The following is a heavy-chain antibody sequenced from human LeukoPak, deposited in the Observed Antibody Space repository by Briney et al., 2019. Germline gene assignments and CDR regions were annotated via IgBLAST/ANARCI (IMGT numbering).Heavy chain of an antibody. CDR1: GGSVSDYY. CDR3: ARTTEGGYTYDYFYYYYMDV. J-gene: IGHJ6*03. V-gene: IGHV4-59*02. Sequence: KTSETLSLTCTISGGSVSDYYWSWIRQSPGKGLEWIGYIYYTGSTTYNPSLKSRVTMSADTSKNQFSLKLTSVTAADTAVYYCARTTEGGYTYDYFYYYYMDVWGKGTTVTISS. CDR2: IYYTGST. D-gene: IGHD5-18*01.